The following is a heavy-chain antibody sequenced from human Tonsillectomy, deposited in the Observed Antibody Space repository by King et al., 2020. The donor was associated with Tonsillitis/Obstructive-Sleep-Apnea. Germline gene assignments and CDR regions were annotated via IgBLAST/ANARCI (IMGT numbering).Heavy chain of an antibody. CDR1: GYTSTSYD. V-gene: IGHV1-18*01. CDR3: ARDYYDSSGYYHGYFQH. CDR2: SRPNNGDT. Sequence: QLVQSGAEVKKPGASVKVSCKASGYTSTSYDITWVRQAPGQGLEWMGWSRPNNGDTNYAQKLQGRVTMTSDTSTSTAYMELRSLRSDDTAVYYCARDYYDSSGYYHGYFQHWGQGTLVTVSS. J-gene: IGHJ1*01. D-gene: IGHD3-22*01.